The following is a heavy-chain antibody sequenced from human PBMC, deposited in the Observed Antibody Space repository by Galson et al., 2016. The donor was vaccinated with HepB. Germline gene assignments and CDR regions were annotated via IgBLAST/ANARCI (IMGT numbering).Heavy chain of an antibody. CDR3: AKWRDGYY. V-gene: IGHV3-23*01. Sequence: SLRLSCAASGLTFSSYGKTWVRQAPGKGLEWVSSISGSGGSTYYADSVRGRFTISRDNSKNTLYLQMNSLRAEGTAVYYCAKWRDGYYWGQGTLVTVSS. CDR1: GLTFSSYG. CDR2: ISGSGGST. D-gene: IGHD5-24*01. J-gene: IGHJ4*02.